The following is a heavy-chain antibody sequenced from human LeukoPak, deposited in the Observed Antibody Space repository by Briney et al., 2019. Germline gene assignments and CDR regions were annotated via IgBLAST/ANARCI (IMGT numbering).Heavy chain of an antibody. CDR1: GGSISSSSYY. J-gene: IGHJ4*02. D-gene: IGHD3-10*01. V-gene: IGHV4-39*01. Sequence: SETLSLTCTVSGGSISSSSYYWGWIRQPPGKGLEWTGNIYYSGSIYYNPSLKGRVTISVDTSKNQFSLKLSSVTAADTAVYYCARSFHGVFDYWGQGTLVTVSS. CDR2: IYYSGSI. CDR3: ARSFHGVFDY.